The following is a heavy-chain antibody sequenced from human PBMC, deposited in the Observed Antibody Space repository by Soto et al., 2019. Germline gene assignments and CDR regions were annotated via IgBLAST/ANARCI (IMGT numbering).Heavy chain of an antibody. CDR3: ARGANDDTNHRGHDY. D-gene: IGHD1-1*01. CDR2: LNSDGTTT. V-gene: IGHV3-74*01. CDR1: GFTFNDYW. Sequence: EVQLVESGGALVQPGGSLRLSCAASGFTFNDYWMHWVRQGPGRGLLWVSRLNSDGTTTNYADSVKGRFTISRDNDKNTLDLQMNSLRVEDTAVYYCARGANDDTNHRGHDYWGQGTLVTVAS. J-gene: IGHJ4*02.